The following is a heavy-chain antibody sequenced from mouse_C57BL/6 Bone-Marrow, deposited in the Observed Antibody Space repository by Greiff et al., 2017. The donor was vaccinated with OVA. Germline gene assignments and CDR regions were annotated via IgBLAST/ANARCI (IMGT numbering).Heavy chain of an antibody. V-gene: IGHV14-3*01. CDR2: IDPANGNT. CDR1: GFNIKNTY. J-gene: IGHJ3*01. D-gene: IGHD2-2*01. CDR3: SRGLRRGFAY. Sequence: EVHLVESVAELVRPGASVKLSCTASGFNIKNTYMHWVKQRPEQGLEWIGRIDPANGNTNSAPKFQGKATITADTSSNTAYLQLSILTSEDTAIYFCSRGLRRGFAYWGQGTLVTVSA.